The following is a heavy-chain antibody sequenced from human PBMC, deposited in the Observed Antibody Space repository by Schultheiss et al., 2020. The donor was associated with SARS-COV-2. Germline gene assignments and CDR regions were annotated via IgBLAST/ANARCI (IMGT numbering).Heavy chain of an antibody. J-gene: IGHJ4*02. V-gene: IGHV3-21*01. CDR1: GFTFSSYS. CDR2: ISWNSGNI. CDR3: ARDMVGRAL. Sequence: GGSLRLSCAASGFTFSSYSMHWVRQAPGKGLEWVSGISWNSGNIGYADSVKGRFTISRDNAKNSLYLQMNSLRAEDTAVYYCARDMVGRALWGQGTLVTVSS. D-gene: IGHD3-10*01.